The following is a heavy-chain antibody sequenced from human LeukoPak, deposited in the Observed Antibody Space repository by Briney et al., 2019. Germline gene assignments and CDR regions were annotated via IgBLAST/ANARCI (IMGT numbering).Heavy chain of an antibody. CDR1: GFSFRSYA. J-gene: IGHJ4*02. Sequence: PGGSLRLSCVASGFSFRSYAMHWVRQAPGQGLEWLGVISYDGSNKYYADSVKGRFTISRDNSKNTVYLQMNGLGAEDTAVYYCARDLRHQLLYCLDYWGQGTLVTVSS. V-gene: IGHV3-30*04. D-gene: IGHD2-2*02. CDR3: ARDLRHQLLYCLDY. CDR2: ISYDGSNK.